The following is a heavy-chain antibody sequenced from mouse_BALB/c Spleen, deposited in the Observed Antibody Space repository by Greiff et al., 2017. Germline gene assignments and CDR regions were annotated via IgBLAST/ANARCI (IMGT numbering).Heavy chain of an antibody. CDR3: ARPYYDYDYGY. J-gene: IGHJ3*02. CDR1: GFNIKDYY. CDR2: IDPENGDT. Sequence: EVQLQQSGAELVRSGASVKLSCTASGFNIKDYYMHWVKQRPEQGLEWIGWIDPENGDTEYAPKFQGKATMTADTSSNTAYLQLSSLTSEDTAVYFCARPYYDYDYGYWGQGTLVTVSA. V-gene: IGHV14-4*02. D-gene: IGHD2-4*01.